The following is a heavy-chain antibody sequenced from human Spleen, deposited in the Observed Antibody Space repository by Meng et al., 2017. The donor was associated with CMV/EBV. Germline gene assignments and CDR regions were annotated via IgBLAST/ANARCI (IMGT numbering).Heavy chain of an antibody. CDR1: SFSFTNSF. CDR2: IYSSGTT. D-gene: IGHD1-1*01. CDR3: ASQQQLVRFDHYYFDF. V-gene: IGHV4-39*07. J-gene: IGHJ4*02. Sequence: SFSFTNSFWGWIRQSPGTGLEWIGLIYSSGTTYYYPSLKRRVTISIDTSKNQFSLRLSSVTAADTAMYFCASQQQLVRFDHYYFDFWGRGTLVTVSS.